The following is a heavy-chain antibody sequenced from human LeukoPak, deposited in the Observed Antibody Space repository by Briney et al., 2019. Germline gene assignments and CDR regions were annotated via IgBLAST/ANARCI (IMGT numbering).Heavy chain of an antibody. D-gene: IGHD5-12*01. CDR2: ISGSGGST. CDR3: AKDPRGTVATTFDY. J-gene: IGHJ4*02. CDR1: GFTFRSYA. Sequence: GGSLRLSCAASGFTFRSYAMSWVRQAPGKGLEWVSAISGSGGSTYYADSVKGRFTISRDNSKNTLYLQMNSLRAEDTAVYYCAKDPRGTVATTFDYWGQGTLVTVSS. V-gene: IGHV3-23*01.